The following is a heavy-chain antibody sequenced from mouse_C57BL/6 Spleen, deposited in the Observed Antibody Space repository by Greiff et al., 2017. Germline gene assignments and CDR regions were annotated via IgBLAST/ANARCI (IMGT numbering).Heavy chain of an antibody. Sequence: EVKLVESGGGLVKPGGSLKLSCAASGFTFTSYAMSWVRQTPEKRLEWVATISDGGSYTYYPDNVKGRFTISRDKAKNNLYLQMSHLKSEDTAMXYCSRDDYYFDYWGQGTTLTVSS. D-gene: IGHD2-4*01. CDR1: GFTFTSYA. V-gene: IGHV5-4*01. CDR3: SRDDYYFDY. CDR2: ISDGGSYT. J-gene: IGHJ2*01.